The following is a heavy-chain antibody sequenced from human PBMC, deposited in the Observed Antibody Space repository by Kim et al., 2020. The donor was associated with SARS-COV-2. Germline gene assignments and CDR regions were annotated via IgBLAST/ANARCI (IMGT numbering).Heavy chain of an antibody. D-gene: IGHD3-10*01. Sequence: GGSLRLSCAASGFTFSSYEMNWIRQAPEKGLEWISHITDTGDATNYAPSVKGRFTVSRDNTKNSLYLQMNSLRAEDTAIYYCVRRGFFDYWGPGILVTVSS. CDR1: GFTFSSYE. CDR2: ITDTGDAT. CDR3: VRRGFFDY. J-gene: IGHJ4*02. V-gene: IGHV3-48*03.